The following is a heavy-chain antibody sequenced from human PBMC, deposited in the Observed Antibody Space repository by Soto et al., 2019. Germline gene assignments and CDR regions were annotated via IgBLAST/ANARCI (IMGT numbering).Heavy chain of an antibody. CDR1: GYTFTSYG. J-gene: IGHJ4*02. Sequence: QVQLVQSGAEVKKPGASVKVSCRASGYTFTSYGIAWVRQAPGQGLEWMGWISVYNGNTKNAQNLQGRVTMTADTSMNTAYMELRSLRSDDTAVYYCAKSFSGYFDSWGQGSLVTVSS. V-gene: IGHV1-18*01. CDR3: AKSFSGYFDS. CDR2: ISVYNGNT. D-gene: IGHD3-10*01.